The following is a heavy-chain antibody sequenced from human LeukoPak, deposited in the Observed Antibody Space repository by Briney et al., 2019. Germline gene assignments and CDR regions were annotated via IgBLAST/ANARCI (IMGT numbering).Heavy chain of an antibody. CDR3: ARGVYIAAAQYGY. D-gene: IGHD6-13*01. V-gene: IGHV4-59*01. Sequence: MASEPLSLTCTVSGGSISSYYWSWIRQPPGEGLEWIGYIYYSGTTNYNPSLKSRVTISVDTSKNQFSLKLSSVTAADTAVYYCARGVYIAAAQYGYWGQGTLVTVSS. CDR1: GGSISSYY. CDR2: IYYSGTT. J-gene: IGHJ4*02.